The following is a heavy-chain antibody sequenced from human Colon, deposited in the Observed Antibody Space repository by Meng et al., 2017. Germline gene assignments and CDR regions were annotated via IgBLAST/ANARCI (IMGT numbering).Heavy chain of an antibody. J-gene: IGHJ4*02. CDR3: ARAGIHSGTYYALDY. V-gene: IGHV4-4*07. CDR2: VYSSGST. Sequence: HVQARASGPRLLRPPATPFLTCPVSGTSISNANWTWIRQPAGKGLEWIGRVYSSGSTHYNPSLKSRVTVSLDTSKSQFSLKLTSVTAADTALYYCARAGIHSGTYYALDYWGQGTLVTVSS. CDR1: GTSISNAN. D-gene: IGHD1-26*01.